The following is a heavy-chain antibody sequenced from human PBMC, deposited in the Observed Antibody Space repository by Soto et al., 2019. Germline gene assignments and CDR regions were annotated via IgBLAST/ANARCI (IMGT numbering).Heavy chain of an antibody. Sequence: VQLLESGGDLVQPGGSLRLSCAASGFTFTSYAMSWVRQAPGKGLEWVSIISGSAGRTYYADSVKGRFTISRDNSKNTLYLQMNSLRAEDTAVYYCAKITSARVFYFGLDVWGQGTTVTVS. J-gene: IGHJ6*02. CDR1: GFTFTSYA. CDR2: ISGSAGRT. V-gene: IGHV3-23*01. CDR3: AKITSARVFYFGLDV. D-gene: IGHD2-2*01.